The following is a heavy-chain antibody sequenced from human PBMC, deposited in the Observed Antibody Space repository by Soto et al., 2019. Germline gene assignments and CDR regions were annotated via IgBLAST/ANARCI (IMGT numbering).Heavy chain of an antibody. J-gene: IGHJ3*02. CDR2: IYYSGST. Sequence: QVQLQESGPGLVKPSQTLSLTCTVSGGSISSGGYYWSWIRQHPGKGLEWIGYIYYSGSTYYNPSLMSRVTISLDTSKNQFSLKLSSVTAADTAVYYCARDADYYDTALRDAFDIWGQGTMVTVSS. V-gene: IGHV4-31*03. CDR1: GGSISSGGYY. D-gene: IGHD3-22*01. CDR3: ARDADYYDTALRDAFDI.